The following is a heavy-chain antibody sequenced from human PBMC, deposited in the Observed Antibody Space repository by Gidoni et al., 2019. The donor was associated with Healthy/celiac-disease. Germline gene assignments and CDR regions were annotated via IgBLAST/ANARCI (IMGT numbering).Heavy chain of an antibody. J-gene: IGHJ5*02. Sequence: QVQLVQSGAEVKKPGSSVTVSCKASGGTFSSYTISWVRQAPGRGLEWMGRIIPTLGIANYAQKYQGRVTITADKSTSTAYMELSSLRSEDTAVYYCARRPYSSSWYTWFDPWGQGTLVTVSS. V-gene: IGHV1-69*02. CDR3: ARRPYSSSWYTWFDP. D-gene: IGHD6-13*01. CDR1: GGTFSSYT. CDR2: IIPTLGIA.